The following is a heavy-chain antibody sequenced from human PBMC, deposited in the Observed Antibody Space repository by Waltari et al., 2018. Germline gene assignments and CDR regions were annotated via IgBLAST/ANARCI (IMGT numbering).Heavy chain of an antibody. CDR1: GFTFSSYG. CDR2: IWYDGSNK. V-gene: IGHV3-33*01. Sequence: QVQLVESGGGVVQPGRSLRLSCAASGFTFSSYGMPWVRQAPGKGLEWVAVIWYDGSNKYYADSVKGRFTISRDNSKNTLYLQMNSLRAEDTAVYYCARDLYYYDSSGLDYWGQGTLVTVSS. D-gene: IGHD3-22*01. CDR3: ARDLYYYDSSGLDY. J-gene: IGHJ4*02.